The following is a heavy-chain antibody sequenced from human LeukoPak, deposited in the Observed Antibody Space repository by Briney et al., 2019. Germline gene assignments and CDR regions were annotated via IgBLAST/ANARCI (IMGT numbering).Heavy chain of an antibody. CDR2: IWYDGSNK. J-gene: IGHJ4*02. D-gene: IGHD2-15*01. Sequence: GGSLRLSCAASGFTFSSYGMHWVRQAPGKGLEWVAVIWYDGSNKYYADSVKGRFTISRDNSKNTLYLQMNSLRAEDTAVYYCARGARYCSGGSCRKGFDYWGQGTLVTVPT. CDR3: ARGARYCSGGSCRKGFDY. V-gene: IGHV3-33*01. CDR1: GFTFSSYG.